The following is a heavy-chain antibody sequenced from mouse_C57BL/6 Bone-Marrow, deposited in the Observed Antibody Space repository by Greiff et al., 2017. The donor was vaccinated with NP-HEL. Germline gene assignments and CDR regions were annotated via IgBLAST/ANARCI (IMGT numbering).Heavy chain of an antibody. CDR1: GYTFTSYW. D-gene: IGHD1-1*01. CDR3: ARRDYYGSSYNWYFDV. J-gene: IGHJ1*03. Sequence: QVQLQQPGAELVKPGASVKMSCKASGYTFTSYWITWVKQRPGQGLEWIGDIYPGSGSTNYNEKFKSKATLTVDTSSSTAYMQLSSLTSEDSAVYDCARRDYYGSSYNWYFDVWGTGTTVTVSS. CDR2: IYPGSGST. V-gene: IGHV1-55*01.